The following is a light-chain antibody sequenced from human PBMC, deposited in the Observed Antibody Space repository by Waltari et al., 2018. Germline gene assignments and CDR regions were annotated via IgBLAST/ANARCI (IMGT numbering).Light chain of an antibody. J-gene: IGLJ1*01. V-gene: IGLV1-47*01. CDR2: RSD. CDR3: AAWDDSLSGGV. Sequence: QSVLPQPPSPSGTSGQRVTISCSGSRPTIGSHHDYWYQQLPGSAPKVLIYRSDQRPSGVPDRFSGSKFASSASLTISGLRSDDEADYYCAAWDDSLSGGVFGTGTRVTVL. CDR1: RPTIGSHH.